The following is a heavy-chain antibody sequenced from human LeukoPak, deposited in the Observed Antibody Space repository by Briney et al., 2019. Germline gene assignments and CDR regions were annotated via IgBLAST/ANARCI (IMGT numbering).Heavy chain of an antibody. Sequence: GGSLRLSCAATGFTFSSYAMSWVRQAPGKGLEWVSAISGSGGSTYYADSVKGRFTISRDNSKNTLYLQMNSLRAEDTAVYYCAKPGYSSSWSFDYWGQGTLVTVSS. CDR2: ISGSGGST. CDR1: GFTFSSYA. D-gene: IGHD6-13*01. CDR3: AKPGYSSSWSFDY. J-gene: IGHJ4*02. V-gene: IGHV3-23*01.